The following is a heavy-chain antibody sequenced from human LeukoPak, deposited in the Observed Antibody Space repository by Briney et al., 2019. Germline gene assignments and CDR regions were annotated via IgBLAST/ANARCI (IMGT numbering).Heavy chain of an antibody. V-gene: IGHV4-59*01. Sequence: SETLSLTCTVSGGSISSYYWSWIRQPPGKGLEWIGYIYYSGSTNYNPSLKSRVTISVDTSKNQFSLKLSSVTAADTAVYYCARDRGQRTYHDFWSGYPIRYYGMDFWGQGTTVTVSS. CDR1: GGSISSYY. CDR3: ARDRGQRTYHDFWSGYPIRYYGMDF. CDR2: IYYSGST. D-gene: IGHD3-3*01. J-gene: IGHJ6*02.